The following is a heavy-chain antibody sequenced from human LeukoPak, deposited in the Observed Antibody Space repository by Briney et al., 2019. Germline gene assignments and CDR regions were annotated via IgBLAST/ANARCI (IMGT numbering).Heavy chain of an antibody. V-gene: IGHV1-18*01. CDR3: ARVGTTVTTNDYNWFDP. CDR2: ISAYNGNT. Sequence: ASVKVSCKASGYTFTSYGISWVRQAPGQGLEWMGWISAYNGNTNYAHKLQGRVTMTTDTSTSTAYMELRSLRSDDTAVYYCARVGTTVTTNDYNWFDPWGQGTLVTVSS. CDR1: GYTFTSYG. J-gene: IGHJ5*02. D-gene: IGHD4-17*01.